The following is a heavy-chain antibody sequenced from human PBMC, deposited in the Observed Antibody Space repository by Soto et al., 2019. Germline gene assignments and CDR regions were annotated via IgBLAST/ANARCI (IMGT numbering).Heavy chain of an antibody. V-gene: IGHV5-51*01. Sequence: GESLKISCKGSGYSFNSYWIGWVRQMPGKGLEWMGIIYPGDSDTRYSPSFQGQVTISADKSISTAYLQWSSLKASDTAVYYCARHRGEVGDTKDAFDIWGQGTMDTVSS. CDR1: GYSFNSYW. CDR3: ARHRGEVGDTKDAFDI. D-gene: IGHD1-26*01. J-gene: IGHJ3*02. CDR2: IYPGDSDT.